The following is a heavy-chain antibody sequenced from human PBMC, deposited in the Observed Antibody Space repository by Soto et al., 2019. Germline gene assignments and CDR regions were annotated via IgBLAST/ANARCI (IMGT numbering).Heavy chain of an antibody. D-gene: IGHD2-2*01. J-gene: IGHJ5*02. CDR1: GGSISSYY. V-gene: IGHV4-59*01. CDR3: ARVRLVPAGNWFDP. CDR2: IYYSGST. Sequence: SETLSLTCTVSGGSISSYYWNWIRQPPGKGLEWIGYIYYSGSTNYNPSLKSRVTISVDTSKNQFSLKLSSVTAADTAVYYCARVRLVPAGNWFDPWGQGTLVTVSS.